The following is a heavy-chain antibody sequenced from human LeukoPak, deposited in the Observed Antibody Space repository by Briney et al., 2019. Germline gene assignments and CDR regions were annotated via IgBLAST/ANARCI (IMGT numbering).Heavy chain of an antibody. J-gene: IGHJ4*02. D-gene: IGHD2-8*01. CDR3: ARQYGAPYYFDY. CDR1: GGSISSYY. CDR2: IHYSGST. Sequence: SETLSLTCTVSGGSISSYYWSWIRQPPGKGLEWIGYIHYSGSTNYNPSLKSRVTISVDTSKNQFSLKLSSVTAADTAVYYCARQYGAPYYFDYWGQGTLVTVSS. V-gene: IGHV4-59*08.